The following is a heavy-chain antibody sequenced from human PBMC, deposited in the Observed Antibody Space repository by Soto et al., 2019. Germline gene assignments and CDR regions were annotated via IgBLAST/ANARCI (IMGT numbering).Heavy chain of an antibody. CDR2: IYHSGST. D-gene: IGHD2-2*01. V-gene: IGHV4-38-2*01. J-gene: IGHJ4*02. CDR1: ITNIYY. Sequence: SETLSLTCAVCITNIYYFGWIRQPPGKGLXWIGSIYHSGSTYYNPSLKSRVTISVETSRNQFSLKLRSVTAADTAVYFCASPSSAYCSDTSCYVATFHYWGQGIMVTVSS. CDR3: ASPSSAYCSDTSCYVATFHY.